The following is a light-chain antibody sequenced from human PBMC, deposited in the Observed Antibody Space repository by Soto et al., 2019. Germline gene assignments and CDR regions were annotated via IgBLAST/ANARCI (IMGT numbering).Light chain of an antibody. Sequence: IQRPQSPSSLSASVGDRVTITCLASQGIQDDLGWYQQKPGKAPKRLIYAAFSLQSGVPSRFSGSGSGTEFTLTISSLQPDDFATYYCQHYNSYSEAFGQGTKVDIK. V-gene: IGKV1-17*01. CDR3: QHYNSYSEA. CDR2: AAF. CDR1: QGIQDD. J-gene: IGKJ1*01.